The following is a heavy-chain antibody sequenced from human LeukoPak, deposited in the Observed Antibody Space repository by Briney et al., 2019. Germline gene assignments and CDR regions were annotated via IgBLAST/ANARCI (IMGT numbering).Heavy chain of an antibody. CDR1: GGTFSSYT. D-gene: IGHD2-2*02. V-gene: IGHV1-69*02. CDR2: IIPILGIA. J-gene: IGHJ3*02. CDR3: ARGTAAIRGNAFDI. Sequence: SVKVSCKASGGTFSSYTISWVRQAPGQGLEWMGRIIPILGIANYAQKCQGRVTITADKSTSTAYMELSSLRSEDTAVYYCARGTAAIRGNAFDIWGQGTKVTVSS.